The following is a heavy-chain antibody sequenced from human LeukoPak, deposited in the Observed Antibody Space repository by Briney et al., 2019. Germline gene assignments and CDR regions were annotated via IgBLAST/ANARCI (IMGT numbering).Heavy chain of an antibody. J-gene: IGHJ4*02. V-gene: IGHV3-21*01. Sequence: GGSLRLSCAASGFTFSSYSTNWVRQAPGKGLEWVSSISSSSSYIYYADSVKGRFTISRDNAKSSLYLQMNSLRAEDTAVYYCARMWFGELLYFDYWGQGTLVTVSS. CDR2: ISSSSSYI. CDR3: ARMWFGELLYFDY. D-gene: IGHD3-10*01. CDR1: GFTFSSYS.